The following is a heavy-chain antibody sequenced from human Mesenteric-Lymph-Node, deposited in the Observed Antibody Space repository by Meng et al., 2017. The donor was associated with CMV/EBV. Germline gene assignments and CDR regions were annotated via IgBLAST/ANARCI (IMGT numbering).Heavy chain of an antibody. CDR2: IYYSGST. D-gene: IGHD3-3*01. J-gene: IGHJ5*02. Sequence: SETLSLTCTVSGGSIRSSNYFWAWIRQPPGKGLEWIGNIYYSGSTSYNPSLKSRVTISVDTSKNQFSLKLNSVTAADTAVYYCARDFWSGPNYFDPWGQGILVTVSS. CDR3: ARDFWSGPNYFDP. CDR1: GGSIRSSNYF. V-gene: IGHV4-39*02.